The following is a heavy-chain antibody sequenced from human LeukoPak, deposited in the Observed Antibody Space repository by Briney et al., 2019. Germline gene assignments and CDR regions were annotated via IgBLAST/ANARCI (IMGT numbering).Heavy chain of an antibody. J-gene: IGHJ4*02. Sequence: PGGSLRLSCAGSGFTFNMYTMYWVRQAPGKGLEWVSSISSSTTYIYYADSVKGRFTISRDNVKNSLSLQMNSLRAEDTAVYYCARELRAVVVVAHGFGDWGQGTQVSVSS. CDR2: ISSSTTYI. V-gene: IGHV3-21*01. CDR1: GFTFNMYT. D-gene: IGHD2-15*01. CDR3: ARELRAVVVVAHGFGD.